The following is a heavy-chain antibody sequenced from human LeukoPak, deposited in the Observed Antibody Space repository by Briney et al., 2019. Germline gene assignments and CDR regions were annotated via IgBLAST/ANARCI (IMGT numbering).Heavy chain of an antibody. CDR2: ISWNSGSI. Sequence: GGSPRLSCAASGFTFDDYAMHWVRQAPGKGLEWVSGISWNSGSIGYADSVKGRFTISRDNAKNSLYLQMNSLRAEDTALYYCAKDMGYCSSTSCSSWFDPWGQGTLVTVSS. CDR3: AKDMGYCSSTSCSSWFDP. V-gene: IGHV3-9*01. CDR1: GFTFDDYA. D-gene: IGHD2-2*01. J-gene: IGHJ5*02.